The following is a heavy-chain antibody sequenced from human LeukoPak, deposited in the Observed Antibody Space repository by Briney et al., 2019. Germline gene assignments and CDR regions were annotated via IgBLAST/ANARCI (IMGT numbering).Heavy chain of an antibody. V-gene: IGHV4-34*01. CDR3: ARAGEPVAGTSDFDY. J-gene: IGHJ4*02. Sequence: TSSETLSLTCAVYGGSFSGYYWSWIRQPPGKGLEWIGEINHSGSTNYNPSLKSRVTISVDTSKNQFSLKLSSVTAADTAVYYCARAGEPVAGTSDFDYWGQGTLVTVSS. D-gene: IGHD6-19*01. CDR1: GGSFSGYY. CDR2: INHSGST.